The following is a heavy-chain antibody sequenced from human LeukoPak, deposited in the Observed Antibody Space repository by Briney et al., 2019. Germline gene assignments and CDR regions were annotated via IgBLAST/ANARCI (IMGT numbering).Heavy chain of an antibody. J-gene: IGHJ6*02. Sequence: GGSLRLSCEASGFTFSDYNMNWVRQAPGKGLEWVSYITNGGSNIHYADSVKGRFTISRDNTKKTLYLQMNSLRAEDTAVYYCARSIGLTGGGVDVWGQGTTVTVSS. V-gene: IGHV3-11*01. CDR3: ARSIGLTGGGVDV. D-gene: IGHD3-9*01. CDR1: GFTFSDYN. CDR2: ITNGGSNI.